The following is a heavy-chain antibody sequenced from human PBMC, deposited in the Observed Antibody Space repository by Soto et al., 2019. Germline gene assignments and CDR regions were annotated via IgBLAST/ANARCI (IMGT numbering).Heavy chain of an antibody. V-gene: IGHV1-69*13. D-gene: IGHD1-1*01. CDR1: GGTFSSYA. CDR3: ARGEVQLEPYYYYGMDV. CDR2: IIPIFGTA. Sequence: SVKVSCKASGGTFSSYAISWVRQAPGQGLEWMGGIIPIFGTANYAQKFQGRVTITADESTSTAYMELSSLRSEDTAVYYCARGEVQLEPYYYYGMDVWGQGTTVTVSS. J-gene: IGHJ6*02.